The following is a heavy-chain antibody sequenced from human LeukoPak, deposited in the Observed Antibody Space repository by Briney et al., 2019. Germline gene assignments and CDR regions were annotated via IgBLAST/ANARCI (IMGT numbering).Heavy chain of an antibody. CDR2: IYTSGST. D-gene: IGHD6-13*01. J-gene: IGHJ6*02. V-gene: IGHV4-4*07. CDR1: GGSISSYY. Sequence: PSETLSLTCTVSGGSISSYYWSWIRQPAGKGLEWIGRIYTSGSTNYNPSLKSRVTMSVDTSKNQFSLKLSSVTAADTAVYYCARDTKVAAGPTYYYYGMDVWGQGTTVTVSS. CDR3: ARDTKVAAGPTYYYYGMDV.